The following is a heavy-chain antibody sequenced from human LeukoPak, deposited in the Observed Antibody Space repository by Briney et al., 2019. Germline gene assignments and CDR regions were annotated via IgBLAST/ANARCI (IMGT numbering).Heavy chain of an antibody. D-gene: IGHD2-15*01. J-gene: IGHJ4*02. CDR1: GFTFSSYS. Sequence: PGGSLRLSCAASGFTFSSYSMNWVRQAPGRGLEWVSSISSSSSYIYYADSVKGRFTISRDNAKNSLYLQMNSLRAEDTAVYYCARAGVVAANLLDYWGQGTLVTVSS. CDR3: ARAGVVAANLLDY. V-gene: IGHV3-21*01. CDR2: ISSSSSYI.